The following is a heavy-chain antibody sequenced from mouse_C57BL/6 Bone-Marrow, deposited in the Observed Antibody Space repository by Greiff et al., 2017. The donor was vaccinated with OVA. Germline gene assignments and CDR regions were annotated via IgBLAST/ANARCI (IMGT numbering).Heavy chain of an antibody. J-gene: IGHJ2*01. CDR1: GYTFTSYW. D-gene: IGHD2-2*01. CDR2: IDPSDSYT. CDR3: AREGVTYFDY. V-gene: IGHV1-69*01. Sequence: VQLQQPGAELVMPGASVKLSCKASGYTFTSYWMHWVKQRPGQGLEWIGEIDPSDSYTNYNQKFKGKSTLTVDKSSSTAYMQLSSLTSEDSAVYYCAREGVTYFDYWGQGTTLTASS.